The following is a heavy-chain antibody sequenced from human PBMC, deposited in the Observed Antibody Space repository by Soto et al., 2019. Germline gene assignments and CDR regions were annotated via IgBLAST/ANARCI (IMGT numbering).Heavy chain of an antibody. CDR2: IGVTEGST. Sequence: QPGGSLRLSCEASRFTFRNFAMSWVRQSPGKGLEWISTIGVTEGSTYYTDSVRGRFTISRDNSKNTLYLQMNSLRVEDTALYYCAKVMYTWNDVAAFDSWGQGTLVTVSS. V-gene: IGHV3-23*01. CDR3: AKVMYTWNDVAAFDS. D-gene: IGHD1-1*01. CDR1: RFTFRNFA. J-gene: IGHJ4*02.